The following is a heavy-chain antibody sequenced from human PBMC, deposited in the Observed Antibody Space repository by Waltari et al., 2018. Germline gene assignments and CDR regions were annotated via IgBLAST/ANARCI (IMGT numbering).Heavy chain of an antibody. CDR1: AGSSSSSSYY. V-gene: IGHV4-39*01. Sequence: QLQLHESGPGLVKPSETLSLTCTVSAGSSSSSSYYWGWIRQPPGKGLEWIGSIYFGGTTYYNPSLKSRVTISVDTSKNQFSLKLTSVTAADTSVYYCARHYADNFWSGQGHFDPWGQGTLVTVSS. J-gene: IGHJ5*02. D-gene: IGHD3-3*01. CDR2: IYFGGTT. CDR3: ARHYADNFWSGQGHFDP.